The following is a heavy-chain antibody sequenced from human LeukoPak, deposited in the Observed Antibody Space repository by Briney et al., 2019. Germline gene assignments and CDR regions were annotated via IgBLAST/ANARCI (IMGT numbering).Heavy chain of an antibody. J-gene: IGHJ4*02. CDR3: ARRRFVAGSYAY. CDR1: GYSFSNSY. V-gene: IGHV5-51*01. Sequence: GESLKISCKGSGYSFSNSYIGWVRQMPGKGLEWMGTIYPGDSDTRYSPSFQGRVTISADKSISTAYLQWSSLKASDTAIYYCARRRFVAGSYAYWGQGTLVTVSS. CDR2: IYPGDSDT. D-gene: IGHD3-16*01.